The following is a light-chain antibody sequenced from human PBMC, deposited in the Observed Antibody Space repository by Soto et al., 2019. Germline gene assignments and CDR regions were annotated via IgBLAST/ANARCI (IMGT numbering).Light chain of an antibody. CDR2: GAS. Sequence: EIVLTQSPGTLSLSPGERASLSCRASRSVRIRSLAWYQHKPGQVPRPLIYGASSRATGIPDRFSGGGSGTDFTLTLSRLEAEDVPVYYFQQYGSSPLTFGGVTKVEIK. CDR1: RSVRIRS. J-gene: IGKJ4*02. V-gene: IGKV3-20*01. CDR3: QQYGSSPLT.